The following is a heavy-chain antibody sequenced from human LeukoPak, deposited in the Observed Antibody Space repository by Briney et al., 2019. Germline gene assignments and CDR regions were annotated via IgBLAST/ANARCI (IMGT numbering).Heavy chain of an antibody. CDR1: GFTFTNFA. J-gene: IGHJ4*02. Sequence: GGSLRLSCAASGFTFTNFAMTWVRQAPGKGLEWVSTISSSGGSTYYADSVKGRFTISRDNSKDTLYLQMNSLRAEDTAVYYCARDLVGDTYPDYWGRGTLVTVSS. V-gene: IGHV3-23*01. CDR2: ISSSGGST. D-gene: IGHD2-2*01. CDR3: ARDLVGDTYPDY.